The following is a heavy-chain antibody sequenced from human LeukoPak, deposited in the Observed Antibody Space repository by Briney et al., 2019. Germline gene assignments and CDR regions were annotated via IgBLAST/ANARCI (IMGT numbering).Heavy chain of an antibody. CDR2: IWYDGSNR. CDR1: GFTFSSYA. Sequence: GGSLSLSCAASGFTFSSYAMHWVRHSPGKGLEWVAVIWYDGSNRYYADSVKGRFTFSRDSSKNTVYLQMDSLRADDTAVYYCGREGSSRTIDYWGQGTLVTVSS. V-gene: IGHV3-33*08. D-gene: IGHD1/OR15-1a*01. J-gene: IGHJ4*02. CDR3: GREGSSRTIDY.